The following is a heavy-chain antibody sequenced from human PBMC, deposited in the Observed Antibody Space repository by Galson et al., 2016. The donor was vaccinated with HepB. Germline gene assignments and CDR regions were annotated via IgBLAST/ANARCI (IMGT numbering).Heavy chain of an antibody. Sequence: SLRLSCAASGLNATNSGFTFSDAWMSWVRQAPGKGLELVSNINEDGSETQYVDSGKGRFTISRDNAKNSLYQHMNSLRAEDTAVYNCARRPLNSGGVYWYFDLWGRGTLVTVSS. J-gene: IGHJ2*01. CDR2: INEDGSET. CDR1: GLNATNSGFTFSDAW. D-gene: IGHD6-19*01. V-gene: IGHV3-7*01. CDR3: ARRPLNSGGVYWYFDL.